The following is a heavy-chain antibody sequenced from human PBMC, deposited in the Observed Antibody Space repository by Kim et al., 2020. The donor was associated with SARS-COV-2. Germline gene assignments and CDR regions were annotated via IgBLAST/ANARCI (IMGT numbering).Heavy chain of an antibody. CDR1: GFSFSSYW. V-gene: IGHV3-74*01. CDR2: INSDGRRT. CDR3: VREAVVFGVVIDY. Sequence: GGSLRLSCAASGFSFSSYWMHWVRQAPGKGLVWVARINSDGRRTSYADPVKGRFTISRDNAMNTLYLQMNSLRAEDTAVYYCVREAVVFGVVIDYWGQGTLVTVSS. J-gene: IGHJ4*02. D-gene: IGHD3-3*01.